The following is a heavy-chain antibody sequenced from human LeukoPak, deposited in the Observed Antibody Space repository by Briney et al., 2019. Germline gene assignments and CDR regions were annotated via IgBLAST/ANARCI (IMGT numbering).Heavy chain of an antibody. Sequence: GGSLRLSCAASGFTFSNYWMHWVRQAPGKGLVWVSRISTDGSSTSYADSVKGRFTISRDNAKNTLYLQMNSLRAEDTAVYYCARSYSSSWYGIDPWGQGTLVTVSS. V-gene: IGHV3-74*01. J-gene: IGHJ5*02. CDR2: ISTDGSST. D-gene: IGHD6-13*01. CDR3: ARSYSSSWYGIDP. CDR1: GFTFSNYW.